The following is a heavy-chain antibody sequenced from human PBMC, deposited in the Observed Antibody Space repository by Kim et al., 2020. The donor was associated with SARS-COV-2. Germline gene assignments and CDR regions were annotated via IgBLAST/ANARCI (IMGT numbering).Heavy chain of an antibody. CDR3: ASILNILLDY. CDR2: IYYSGST. CDR1: GGSISSSSYY. V-gene: IGHV4-39*07. Sequence: SETLSLTCTVSGGSISSSSYYWGWIRQPPGKGLEWIGSIYYSGSTYYNPSLKSRVTISVDTSKNQFSLKLSSVTAADTAVYYCASILNILLDYWGQGTLVTVSS. J-gene: IGHJ4*02. D-gene: IGHD2-8*02.